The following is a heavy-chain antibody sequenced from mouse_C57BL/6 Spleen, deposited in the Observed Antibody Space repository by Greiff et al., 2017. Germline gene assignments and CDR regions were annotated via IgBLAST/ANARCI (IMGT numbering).Heavy chain of an antibody. V-gene: IGHV1-42*01. D-gene: IGHD1-1*01. CDR3: ARKGYYYGSSLLAMDY. CDR2: INPSTGGT. CDR1: GYSFTGYY. Sequence: EVKLQESGPELVKPGASVKISCKASGYSFTGYYMNWVKQSPEKSLEWIGEINPSTGGTTYSQKFKAKATLTVDKSSSTAYMQLKSLTSEDSAVYYCARKGYYYGSSLLAMDYWGQGTSVTVSS. J-gene: IGHJ4*01.